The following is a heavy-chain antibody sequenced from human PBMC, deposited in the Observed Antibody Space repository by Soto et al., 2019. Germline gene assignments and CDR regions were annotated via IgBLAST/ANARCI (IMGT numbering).Heavy chain of an antibody. Sequence: GGSLRLSCAASGFTFSSYGMHWVRQAPGKGLEWVAVISYDGSNKYYADSVKGRFTISRDNSKNTLYLQMNSLRAEDTAVYYCANGYGSGSYLREAYYYYGMDVWGQGTTVTVSS. CDR3: ANGYGSGSYLREAYYYYGMDV. V-gene: IGHV3-30*18. D-gene: IGHD3-10*01. J-gene: IGHJ6*02. CDR2: ISYDGSNK. CDR1: GFTFSSYG.